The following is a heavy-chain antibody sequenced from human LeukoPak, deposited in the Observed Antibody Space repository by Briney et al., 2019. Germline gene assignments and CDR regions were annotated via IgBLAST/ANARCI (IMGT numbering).Heavy chain of an antibody. Sequence: GGSLRLSCAASGFTFSSYAMSWVRQAPGKGLEWVSGISGSGGSTYYADSVKGRFTISRDNSKNTLYLQMNSLRAEDTAVYYCAKGNPTYYYDSSGYTFDYWGQGTLVTVSS. D-gene: IGHD3-22*01. CDR2: ISGSGGST. CDR3: AKGNPTYYYDSSGYTFDY. J-gene: IGHJ4*02. V-gene: IGHV3-23*01. CDR1: GFTFSSYA.